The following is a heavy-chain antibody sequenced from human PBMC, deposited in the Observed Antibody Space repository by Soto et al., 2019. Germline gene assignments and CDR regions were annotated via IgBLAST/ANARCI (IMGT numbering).Heavy chain of an antibody. CDR2: IYYDGRT. D-gene: IGHD2-21*01. Sequence: PSETLSLTCAGSSGSISSNWWTWVRQPPGKGLEWIGEIYYDGRTNYNPSLRSRVTISVDKSQKQFFLDLKSVTAADTAVYYCSSQTYSYRWQHWCHAPLVTDPS. J-gene: IGHJ4*01. CDR3: SSQTYSYRWQH. V-gene: IGHV4-4*02. CDR1: SGSISSNW.